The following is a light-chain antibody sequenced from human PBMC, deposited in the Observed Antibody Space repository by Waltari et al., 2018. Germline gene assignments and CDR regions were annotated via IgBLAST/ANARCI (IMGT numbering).Light chain of an antibody. V-gene: IGKV1-5*03. CDR3: QQYIVYTRT. CDR2: KAS. Sequence: DIQMTQSPATLSAYVGDRVTITCRASQNVDSWLAWYQQKPGAAPRALIYKASSLENGVPSRFSGSGSGTVFTLTINSLQPDDVATYYCQQYIVYTRTFGQGTKVDLK. J-gene: IGKJ1*01. CDR1: QNVDSW.